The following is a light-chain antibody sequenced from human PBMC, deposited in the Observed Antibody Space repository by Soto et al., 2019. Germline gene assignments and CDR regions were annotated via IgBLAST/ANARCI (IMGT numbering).Light chain of an antibody. CDR2: ATF. Sequence: DVQMTQSPSSLSASVGDRVSITCRASQSINNWLAWYQQKPGKAPKSLIYATFSLQSGVPSRFSGSGSGTDFTLTINSLQPEDFATYYCQHMRTFGQGTKVDIK. CDR3: QHMRT. J-gene: IGKJ1*01. CDR1: QSINNW. V-gene: IGKV1D-16*01.